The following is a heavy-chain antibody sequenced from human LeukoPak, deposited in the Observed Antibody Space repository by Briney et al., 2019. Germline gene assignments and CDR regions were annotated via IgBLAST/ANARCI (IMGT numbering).Heavy chain of an antibody. J-gene: IGHJ4*02. V-gene: IGHV3-23*01. CDR2: ISGTGATT. CDR1: GFTFSTTA. D-gene: IGHD3-16*01. CDR3: AKGGDYYDRAFDY. Sequence: GGSLRLSCTAPGFTFSTTAMHWVRQAPGKGLEWVSGISGTGATTYYAGSVKGRFTISRDNSKNTLYLQLNSLRAADTAKYYCAKGGDYYDRAFDYWGQGTLVTVSS.